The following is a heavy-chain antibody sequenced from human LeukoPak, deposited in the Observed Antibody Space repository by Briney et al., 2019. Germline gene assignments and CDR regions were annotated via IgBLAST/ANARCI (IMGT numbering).Heavy chain of an antibody. CDR1: GGSFSGYY. D-gene: IGHD3-3*01. CDR3: ARKLVDFWSGYYLGGLDV. CDR2: INHCGST. V-gene: IGHV4-34*01. J-gene: IGHJ6*04. Sequence: SETLSLTCAVYGGSFSGYYWSWIRQPPGKGLEWIGEINHCGSTNYHPSPKSRVTLPLDTSKNQFSLKLSSVTAADTDVYYCARKLVDFWSGYYLGGLDVWGKGTTVTVSS.